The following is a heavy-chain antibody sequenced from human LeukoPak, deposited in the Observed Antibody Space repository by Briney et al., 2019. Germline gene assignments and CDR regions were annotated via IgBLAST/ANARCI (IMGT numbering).Heavy chain of an antibody. V-gene: IGHV3-23*01. J-gene: IGHJ4*02. CDR1: GFTFSSYA. D-gene: IGHD6-19*01. CDR3: ARVPSGGYSSGWYYDY. Sequence: PGGSLRLSCAASGFTFSSYAMSWVRQAPGKGLEWVSTFSGSGGSTYYADSVKGRFTISRDNSKNTLYPQMNSLRAEDTAVYYCARVPSGGYSSGWYYDYWGQGTLVTVSS. CDR2: FSGSGGST.